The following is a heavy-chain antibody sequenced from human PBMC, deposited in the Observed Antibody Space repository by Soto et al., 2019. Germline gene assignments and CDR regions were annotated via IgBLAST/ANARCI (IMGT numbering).Heavy chain of an antibody. Sequence: PSETLSLTCAVYGGSFSGYYWSWIRQPPGKGLEWIGEINHSGSTNYNPSLKSRVTISVDTSKNQFSLKLSSVTAADTAVYYCARGLIVVVPAASYYYYYGMDVWGQGATVTVSS. CDR3: ARGLIVVVPAASYYYYYGMDV. J-gene: IGHJ6*02. V-gene: IGHV4-34*01. D-gene: IGHD2-2*01. CDR2: INHSGST. CDR1: GGSFSGYY.